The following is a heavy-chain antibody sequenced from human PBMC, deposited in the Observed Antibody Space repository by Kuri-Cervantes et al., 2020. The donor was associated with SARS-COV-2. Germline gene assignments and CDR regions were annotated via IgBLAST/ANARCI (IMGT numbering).Heavy chain of an antibody. Sequence: SVKVSCKASGGTFSSHAISWVRQAPGQGLEWMGGIIPIFGTANYAQKFQGRVTITADESTSTAYMELSSLRSEDTAVYYCASRKRELVYATRGGYFDLWGRGTLVTVSS. CDR1: GGTFSSHA. J-gene: IGHJ2*01. V-gene: IGHV1-69*13. CDR2: IIPIFGTA. D-gene: IGHD2-8*01. CDR3: ASRKRELVYATRGGYFDL.